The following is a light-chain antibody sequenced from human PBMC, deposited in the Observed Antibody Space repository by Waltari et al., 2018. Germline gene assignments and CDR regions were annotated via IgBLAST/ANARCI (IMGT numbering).Light chain of an antibody. V-gene: IGKV3-15*01. CDR2: GAS. CDR1: QRVSSN. J-gene: IGKJ2*01. Sequence: EIVMTPSPATLSVSPGERATLSCRASQRVSSNLAWYQQKPGQSPRLLIYGASTRATGIPARFSGSGSGTEFTLTISSLQSEDFAVYYCQQYNNWPLYTFGQGTKLEIK. CDR3: QQYNNWPLYT.